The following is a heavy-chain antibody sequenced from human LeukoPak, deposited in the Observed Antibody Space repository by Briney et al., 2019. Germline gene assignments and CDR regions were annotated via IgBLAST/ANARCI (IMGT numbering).Heavy chain of an antibody. CDR3: AKGTLSDYYNLLTDY. CDR2: ISGNGGST. V-gene: IGHV3-23*01. D-gene: IGHD5-24*01. CDR1: GFTFNSYA. J-gene: IGHJ4*02. Sequence: QSGGSLRLSCAASGFTFNSYAMSWVRQAPGKGLEWVSAISGNGGSTYYPDSVRGRFTISRDNSKNTLYLQMNSLRAEDTAVYYCAKGTLSDYYNLLTDYWGQGTLVAVSS.